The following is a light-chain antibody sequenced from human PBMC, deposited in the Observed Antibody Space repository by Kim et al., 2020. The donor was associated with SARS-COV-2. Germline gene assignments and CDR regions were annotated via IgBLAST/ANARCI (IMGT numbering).Light chain of an antibody. Sequence: PGQSVIISCTGTSSDVGGYNYVSWYQQHAGKAPKLIIYDVSERPSGVPDRFSGSKSGNTASLNISGLQAEDEGDYYCSYGDKYTYVFGGGTKVTVL. CDR3: CSYGDKYTYV. CDR1: SSDVGGYNY. J-gene: IGLJ1*01. V-gene: IGLV2-11*03. CDR2: DVS.